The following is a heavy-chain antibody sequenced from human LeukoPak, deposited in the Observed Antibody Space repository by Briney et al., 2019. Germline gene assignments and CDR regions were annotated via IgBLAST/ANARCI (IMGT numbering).Heavy chain of an antibody. CDR1: GFTFSSYA. V-gene: IGHV3-23*01. Sequence: PGGSLRLSCAASGFTFSSYAMSWVRQAPGKGLEWVSAISGSGGSTYFADSVKGRFTISRDNSMNTLYLQMNSLRAEDTAVYYCAKDGDYYGSGGIDYWGQGTLVTVSS. CDR3: AKDGDYYGSGGIDY. D-gene: IGHD3-10*01. CDR2: ISGSGGST. J-gene: IGHJ4*02.